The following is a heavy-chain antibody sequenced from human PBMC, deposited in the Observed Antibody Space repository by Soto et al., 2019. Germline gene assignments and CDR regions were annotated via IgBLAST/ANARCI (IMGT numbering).Heavy chain of an antibody. CDR1: GYTFTSYG. V-gene: IGHV1-18*01. Sequence: ASVKVSCKASGYTFTSYGISWVRQAPGQGLEWMGWISAYNGNTNYAQKLQGRVTMTTDTSTSTAYMELRSLRSDDTAVYYCAREDLYDSSGYYLNWFDPWGQGTLVTVSS. CDR3: AREDLYDSSGYYLNWFDP. J-gene: IGHJ5*02. CDR2: ISAYNGNT. D-gene: IGHD3-22*01.